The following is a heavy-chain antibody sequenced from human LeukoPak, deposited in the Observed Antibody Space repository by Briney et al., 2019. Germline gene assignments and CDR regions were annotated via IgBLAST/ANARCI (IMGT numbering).Heavy chain of an antibody. J-gene: IGHJ4*02. V-gene: IGHV3-15*01. CDR3: TTADSGSYYVDY. D-gene: IGHD1-26*01. CDR2: IKSKTDGGTT. Sequence: PGGSLRLSCAASGFTFSNAWMSWVRQAPGKGLEWVGRIKSKTDGGTTDYAAPVKGRFTISRDDSKNTLYLQMNSLKTEDTAVYYCTTADSGSYYVDYWGQGTLVTVSS. CDR1: GFTFSNAW.